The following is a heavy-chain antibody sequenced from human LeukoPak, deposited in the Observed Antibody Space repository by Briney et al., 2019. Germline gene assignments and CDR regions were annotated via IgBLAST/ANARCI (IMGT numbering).Heavy chain of an antibody. D-gene: IGHD3-3*01. Sequence: PSETLSLTCTVSGGSISSDGYYWSWIRQPPGKGLEWIGYIYHSGTTFYNPSLKSRVTISVDRSKNQFSLKLSSVTAADTAVYYCAREVPHNYDFWSGSNDYWGQGTLVTVSS. CDR3: AREVPHNYDFWSGSNDY. J-gene: IGHJ4*02. CDR1: GGSISSDGYY. V-gene: IGHV4-30-2*01. CDR2: IYHSGTT.